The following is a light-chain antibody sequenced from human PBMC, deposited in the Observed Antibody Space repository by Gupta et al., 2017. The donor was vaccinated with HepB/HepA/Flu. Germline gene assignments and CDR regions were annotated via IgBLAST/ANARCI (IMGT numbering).Light chain of an antibody. J-gene: IGLJ2*01. CDR3: AAWDDSLSGPV. V-gene: IGLV1-47*01. Sequence: QSALTQPPSASGTPGQRVTIFCSGSSSNIGSNYVYWYQKLPGTAPKVLIYRNNQRPSGVPDRFSGSKSGTSASLAISGLRSEDEAEYYCAAWDDSLSGPVFGGGTKLTVL. CDR2: RNN. CDR1: SSNIGSNY.